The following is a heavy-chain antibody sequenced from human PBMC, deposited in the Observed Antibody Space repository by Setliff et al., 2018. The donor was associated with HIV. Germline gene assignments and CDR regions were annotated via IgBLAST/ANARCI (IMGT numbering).Heavy chain of an antibody. D-gene: IGHD1-1*01. CDR2: IRMNGNS. V-gene: IGHV4-4*08. CDR1: GGSIPGYH. Sequence: SETLSLTCSVFGGSIPGYHWCWIRQSPGKGLEWIGFIRMNGNSVYNPSLKSRVTLSGDASKNQFSLKLTSVTVADTAVYYCARVAVGGTGPDSWGQGTLVTVSS. J-gene: IGHJ4*02. CDR3: ARVAVGGTGPDS.